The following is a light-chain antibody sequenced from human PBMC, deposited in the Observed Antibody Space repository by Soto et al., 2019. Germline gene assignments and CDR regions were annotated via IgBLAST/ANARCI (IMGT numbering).Light chain of an antibody. CDR1: QSVSSSY. CDR2: GAS. Sequence: EIVLPQSPGTLSLSAGERSTLSCMASQSVSSSYLAWYQQKPGQAPRLLIYGASSRATGIPDRFSGSGSGTEFTLTISSLQPEDAATYYCQKYNTAPYTFGQGTRLEIK. J-gene: IGKJ5*01. V-gene: IGKV3-20*01. CDR3: QKYNTAPYT.